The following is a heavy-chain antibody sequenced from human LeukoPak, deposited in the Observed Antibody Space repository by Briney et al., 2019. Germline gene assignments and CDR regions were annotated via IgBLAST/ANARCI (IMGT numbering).Heavy chain of an antibody. D-gene: IGHD3-10*02. V-gene: IGHV1-69*04. CDR3: ARTMSYNWFDP. J-gene: IGHJ5*02. Sequence: SVKVSCKASGGTFSSYAISWVRQAPGQGLEWMGRIIPILGIANYAQEFQGRVTITADKSTSTAYMELSSLRSEDTAVYYCARTMSYNWFDPWGQGTLVTVSS. CDR2: IIPILGIA. CDR1: GGTFSSYA.